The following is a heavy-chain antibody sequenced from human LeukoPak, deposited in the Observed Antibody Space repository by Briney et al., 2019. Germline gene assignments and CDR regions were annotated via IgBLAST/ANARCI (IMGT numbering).Heavy chain of an antibody. J-gene: IGHJ4*02. CDR2: IRYDGSNK. CDR1: GFTFSSYG. Sequence: GGSLRLSCAASGFTFSSYGMHWVRQAPGKGLEWVAFIRYDGSNKYYADSVKGRFTISRDNSKNTLYLQMNSLRAEETAVYYCAKVRYSGSYYVGYFDYWGQGTLVTVSS. D-gene: IGHD1-26*01. V-gene: IGHV3-30*02. CDR3: AKVRYSGSYYVGYFDY.